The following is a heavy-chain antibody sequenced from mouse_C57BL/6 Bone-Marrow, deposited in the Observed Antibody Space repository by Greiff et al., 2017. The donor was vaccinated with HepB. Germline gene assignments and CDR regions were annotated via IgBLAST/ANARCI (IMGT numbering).Heavy chain of an antibody. CDR3: ARRDYDRRYYAMDY. D-gene: IGHD2-4*01. CDR1: GYAFSSSW. CDR2: IYPGDGDT. J-gene: IGHJ4*01. Sequence: QVQLKESGPELVKPGASVKISCKASGYAFSSSWMNWVKQRPGKGLEWIGRIYPGDGDTNYNGKFKGKATLTADKSSSTAYMQRSSLTSEDSAVYFCARRDYDRRYYAMDYWGQGTSVTVSS. V-gene: IGHV1-82*01.